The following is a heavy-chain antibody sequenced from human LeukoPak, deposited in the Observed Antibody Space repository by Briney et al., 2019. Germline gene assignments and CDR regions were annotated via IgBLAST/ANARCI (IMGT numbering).Heavy chain of an antibody. CDR3: ARGQGPPYCSGGSCYSYFDY. CDR1: GFTFSSYA. Sequence: GGSLRLSCAASGFTFSSYAMHWVRQAPGKGLEWVAVISYDGSNKYYADSVKGRFTISRDNSKNTLYLQMNSLRAEDTAVYYCARGQGPPYCSGGSCYSYFDYWGQGTLVTVSS. CDR2: ISYDGSNK. D-gene: IGHD2-15*01. V-gene: IGHV3-30*04. J-gene: IGHJ4*02.